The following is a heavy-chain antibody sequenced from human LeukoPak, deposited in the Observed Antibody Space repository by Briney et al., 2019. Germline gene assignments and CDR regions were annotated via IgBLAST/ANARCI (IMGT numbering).Heavy chain of an antibody. CDR3: AKAPLTGLLWFGELLNWFVP. CDR2: ISGSGGST. Sequence: GGSLRLSCAASGFSFSSYAMIVFREAPGKGLDWVSAISGSGGSTYYADSVKGRFTISRDNSKNTLYLQMNSLRAEHTAVYYCAKAPLTGLLWFGELLNWFVPWGQGTLVTVSS. J-gene: IGHJ5*02. CDR1: GFSFSSYA. V-gene: IGHV3-23*01. D-gene: IGHD3-10*01.